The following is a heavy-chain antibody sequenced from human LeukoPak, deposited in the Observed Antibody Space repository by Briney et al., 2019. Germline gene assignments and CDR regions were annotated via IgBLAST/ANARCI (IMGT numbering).Heavy chain of an antibody. CDR2: ISGSGST. V-gene: IGHV4-4*07. CDR1: GGSINSY. CDR3: ARRRIGYSYGLDY. J-gene: IGHJ4*02. D-gene: IGHD5-18*01. Sequence: SETLSLTCTVSGGSINSYWSWMRQPAGKGLEWIGRISGSGSTTYNPSLKSRLSISIDTSKNQFSLKLSSVTAADTAVYYCARRRIGYSYGLDYWGQGTLVTVSS.